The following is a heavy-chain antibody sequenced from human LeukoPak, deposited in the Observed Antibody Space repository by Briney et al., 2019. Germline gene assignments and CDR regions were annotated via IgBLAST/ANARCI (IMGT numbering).Heavy chain of an antibody. Sequence: GGSLRLSCAASGFAFSYAWMTWVRQAPGKGLEWVGRIKSKTDGGTTDYVAPVKGRFTISRDDSKNTLYPQMNSLKSEDTAVYHCATSSSHSYGYPGHYFDYWGQGTLVTVSS. CDR3: ATSSSHSYGYPGHYFDY. J-gene: IGHJ4*02. D-gene: IGHD5-18*01. CDR2: IKSKTDGGTT. CDR1: GFAFSYAW. V-gene: IGHV3-15*01.